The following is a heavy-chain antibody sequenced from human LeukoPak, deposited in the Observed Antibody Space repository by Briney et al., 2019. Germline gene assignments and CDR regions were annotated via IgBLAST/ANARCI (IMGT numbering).Heavy chain of an antibody. V-gene: IGHV4-38-2*02. Sequence: KASETLSLTCKVSGYPIGLDYYWVWIRQAPGRGLQWIGGFHRGRIQYNSALKSRVTISIDSSKNQFSLRMWPVTAADTALYFCARAPSSYESGNGYPNLGWLDPWGQGALVTVSS. CDR2: FHRGRI. CDR1: GYPIGLDYY. CDR3: ARAPSSYESGNGYPNLGWLDP. J-gene: IGHJ5*02. D-gene: IGHD5-24*01.